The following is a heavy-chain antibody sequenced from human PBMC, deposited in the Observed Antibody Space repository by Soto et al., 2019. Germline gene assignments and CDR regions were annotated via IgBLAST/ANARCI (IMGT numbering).Heavy chain of an antibody. J-gene: IGHJ5*02. CDR2: IYYSGST. V-gene: IGHV4-59*08. CDR3: ARSRGYDFWSGLNWFDP. CDR1: GGSISSYY. D-gene: IGHD3-3*01. Sequence: SETLSLTCTVSGGSISSYYWSWIRQPPGKGLEWIGYIYYSGSTNYNPSLKSRVTISVDTSKNQFSLKLSSVTAADTAVYYCARSRGYDFWSGLNWFDPWGQGTLVTVSS.